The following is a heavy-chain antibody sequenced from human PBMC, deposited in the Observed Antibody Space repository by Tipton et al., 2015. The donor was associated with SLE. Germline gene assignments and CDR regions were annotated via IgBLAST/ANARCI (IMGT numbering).Heavy chain of an antibody. J-gene: IGHJ4*02. V-gene: IGHV4-39*07. CDR3: ARGSGVGYFDY. Sequence: TLSLTCTVSGGSISSSSYYWGWIRQPPGKGLEWIGTIYYSGSTNYNPSLKSRVTISVDTSKNQFSLKLSSVTAADTAVYYCARGSGVGYFDYWGQGTLVTVSS. CDR1: GGSISSSSYY. CDR2: IYYSGST. D-gene: IGHD3-3*01.